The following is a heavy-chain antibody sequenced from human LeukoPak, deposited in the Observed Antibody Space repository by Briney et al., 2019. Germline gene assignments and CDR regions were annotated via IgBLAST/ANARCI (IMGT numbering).Heavy chain of an antibody. Sequence: GGSLRLSCAASGFTVSNNYMSWVRQAPGKGLEWVSGISWNSGSIGYADSVKGRFTISRDNAKNSLYLQMNSLRAEDTALYYCAKDIWRGGGSYGAFDYWGQGTLVTVSS. J-gene: IGHJ4*02. V-gene: IGHV3-9*01. CDR1: GFTVSNNY. CDR3: AKDIWRGGGSYGAFDY. CDR2: ISWNSGSI. D-gene: IGHD1-26*01.